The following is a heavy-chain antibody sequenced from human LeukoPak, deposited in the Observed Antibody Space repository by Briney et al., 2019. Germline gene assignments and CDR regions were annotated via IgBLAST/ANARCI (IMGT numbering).Heavy chain of an antibody. J-gene: IGHJ5*02. D-gene: IGHD1-26*01. Sequence: GESLKISCTGSGYNFTTYWISWVRQMPGKGLEWMGRIDVSDSYINYRPSFQGRVTIPADRSINTAFLQWDSLEASDTAMYFCARHSGSYSRFDPWGQGTLVTVSS. CDR3: ARHSGSYSRFDP. CDR1: GYNFTTYW. CDR2: IDVSDSYI. V-gene: IGHV5-10-1*01.